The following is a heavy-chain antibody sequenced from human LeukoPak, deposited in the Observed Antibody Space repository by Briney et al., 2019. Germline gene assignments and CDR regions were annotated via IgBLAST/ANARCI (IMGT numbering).Heavy chain of an antibody. V-gene: IGHV1-69*13. CDR2: IIPIFGTA. J-gene: IGHJ4*02. Sequence: SVKVSCKASGGTFSSYAISWVRQAPGQGLEWIGGIIPIFGTANYAQKFQGRVTITADESTSTAYMELSSLRSEDTAVYYCARERAYCGGDCFTDYWGQGTLVTVSS. CDR3: ARERAYCGGDCFTDY. D-gene: IGHD2-21*01. CDR1: GGTFSSYA.